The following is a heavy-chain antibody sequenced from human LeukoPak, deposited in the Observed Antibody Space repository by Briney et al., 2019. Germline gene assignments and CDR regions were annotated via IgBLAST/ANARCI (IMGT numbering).Heavy chain of an antibody. CDR2: IIPIFGTA. J-gene: IGHJ4*02. CDR1: GGTFSSYA. V-gene: IGHV1-69*01. Sequence: SVKVSCKASGGTFSSYAISLVRQPPGQGLEWMGVIIPIFGTANYAQKFQGRVTITADESTSTAYMELSSLRSEDTAVYYCASTHRAYYGSGSSSYWGQGTLVTVSS. D-gene: IGHD3-10*01. CDR3: ASTHRAYYGSGSSSY.